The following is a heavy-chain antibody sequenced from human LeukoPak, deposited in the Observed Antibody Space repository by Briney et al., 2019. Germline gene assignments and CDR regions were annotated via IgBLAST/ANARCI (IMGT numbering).Heavy chain of an antibody. CDR3: ARGDSSGYIFGNWFDP. CDR2: INHSGSI. J-gene: IGHJ5*02. CDR1: GVSFSGYY. Sequence: SETLSLTCAVYGVSFSGYYWSWIRQPPGKGLEWIGEINHSGSINYNPSLKSRVTISVDTSKNQFSLKLSSVTAADTAVYYCARGDSSGYIFGNWFDPWGQGTLVTVSS. D-gene: IGHD3-22*01. V-gene: IGHV4-34*01.